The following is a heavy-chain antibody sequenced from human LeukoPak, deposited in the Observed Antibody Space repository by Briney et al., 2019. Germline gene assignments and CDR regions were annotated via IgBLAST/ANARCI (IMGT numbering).Heavy chain of an antibody. CDR2: MNPKSGNT. Sequence: ASVRVSCKASGYTFTSYDINWVRQATGQGLEWMGWMNPKSGNTGYAQKFQGRVTMTRDTSISTAYMELSSLRSEDTAVYYCASSETDSGWFDPWGQGTLVTASS. CDR1: GYTFTSYD. CDR3: ASSETDSGWFDP. D-gene: IGHD6-25*01. J-gene: IGHJ5*02. V-gene: IGHV1-8*01.